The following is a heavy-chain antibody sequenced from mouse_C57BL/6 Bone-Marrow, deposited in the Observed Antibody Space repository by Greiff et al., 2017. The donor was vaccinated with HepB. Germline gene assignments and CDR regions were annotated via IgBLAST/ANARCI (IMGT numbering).Heavy chain of an antibody. Sequence: EVKVQQSGPELVKPGASVKISCKASGYTFTDYYMNWVKQSHGKSLEWIGDINPNNGGTSYNQKFKGKATLTVDKSSSTAYMELRSLTSEDSAGYYCAREGIYYGNYDWFAYWGQGTLVTVSA. D-gene: IGHD2-1*01. V-gene: IGHV1-26*01. CDR1: GYTFTDYY. J-gene: IGHJ3*01. CDR2: INPNNGGT. CDR3: AREGIYYGNYDWFAY.